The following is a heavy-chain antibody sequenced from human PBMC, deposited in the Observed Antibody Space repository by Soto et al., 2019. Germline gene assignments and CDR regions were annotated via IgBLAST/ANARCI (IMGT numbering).Heavy chain of an antibody. J-gene: IGHJ4*02. V-gene: IGHV3-30*18. CDR1: GFTFSSYG. Sequence: QVQLVESGGGVVQPGRSLRLSCAASGFTFSSYGMHWVRQAPGKGLEWVAVISYDGSNKYYADSVKGRFTISRDNSKNTLYLQMNSLRAEDTAVYYCAKDRGGSGWYFAGLDYWGQGTLVTVSS. CDR3: AKDRGGSGWYFAGLDY. CDR2: ISYDGSNK. D-gene: IGHD6-19*01.